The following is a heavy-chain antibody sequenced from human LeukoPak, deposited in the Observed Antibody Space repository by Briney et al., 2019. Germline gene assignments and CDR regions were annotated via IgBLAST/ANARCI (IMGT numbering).Heavy chain of an antibody. D-gene: IGHD3-22*01. V-gene: IGHV3-48*03. CDR1: GFTFRNYE. Sequence: GGSLRLSCAASGFTFRNYEMNWVRQAPGKGLEWVSYINSIAVTTHYAEFVRGRFTISRDNAKNSLYLQMNSLRVEDTAVYYCARGRYYNDSSGFYPGFDCWGQGTLVTVSS. CDR3: ARGRYYNDSSGFYPGFDC. J-gene: IGHJ4*02. CDR2: INSIAVTT.